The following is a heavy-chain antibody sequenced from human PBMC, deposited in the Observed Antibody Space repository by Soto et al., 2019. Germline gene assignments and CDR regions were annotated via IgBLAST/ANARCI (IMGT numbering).Heavy chain of an antibody. J-gene: IGHJ6*02. CDR1: GGTFSSYA. V-gene: IGHV1-69*13. CDR2: IIPIFGTA. CDR3: ARDPGRSSGWYLDYGMDV. Sequence: SVKVSCKASGGTFSSYAISWVRQAPGQGLEWMGGIIPIFGTANYAQKFQGRVTITADESTSTAYMELSSLRYEDTAVYYCARDPGRSSGWYLDYGMDVWGQGNTVTVSS. D-gene: IGHD6-19*01.